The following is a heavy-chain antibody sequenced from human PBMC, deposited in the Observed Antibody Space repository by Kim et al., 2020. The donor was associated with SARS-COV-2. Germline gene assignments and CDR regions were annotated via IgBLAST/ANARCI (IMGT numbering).Heavy chain of an antibody. CDR1: WLTFSSYG. D-gene: IGHD2-2*01. V-gene: IGHV3-33*01. Sequence: GGSLRLSCAASWLTFSSYGMHWVRQPPGKGLEWVAVIWYDGSNKYYDDSVRGRFTISRDNSKNTLYLQMNSLRAEDTAVYYCATHCSRSDCYPSWGQGTLVTVSS. CDR3: ATHCSRSDCYPS. CDR2: IWYDGSNK. J-gene: IGHJ4*02.